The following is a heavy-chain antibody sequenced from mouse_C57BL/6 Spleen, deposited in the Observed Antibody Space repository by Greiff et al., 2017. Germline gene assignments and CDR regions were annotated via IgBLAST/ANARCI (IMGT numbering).Heavy chain of an antibody. CDR3: ARTGTEDDFDY. CDR1: GNTFTSYW. CDR2: IYPSDSET. V-gene: IGHV1-61*01. Sequence: QVQLQQPGAELVRPGSSVKLSCKASGNTFTSYWMDWVKQRPGQGLEWIGNIYPSDSETHYNQKFKDKATLTVDKSSSTAYMQLSSLTSEDSAVYYCARTGTEDDFDYWGQGTTLTVSS. D-gene: IGHD4-1*01. J-gene: IGHJ2*01.